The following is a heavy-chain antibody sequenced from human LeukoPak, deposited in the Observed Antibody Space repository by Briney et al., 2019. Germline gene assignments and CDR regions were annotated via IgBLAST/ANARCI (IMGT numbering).Heavy chain of an antibody. J-gene: IGHJ3*02. Sequence: GGSLRLSCAASGFTFSSYSMNWVRQAPGKGLEWVSSISSSSSYIYYADSVKGRFTISRDNAKNSLYLQMNSLRAEDTAVYYCAALYDGSGSYIAFDIWGQGTMVTVSS. V-gene: IGHV3-21*01. D-gene: IGHD3-10*01. CDR3: AALYDGSGSYIAFDI. CDR1: GFTFSSYS. CDR2: ISSSSSYI.